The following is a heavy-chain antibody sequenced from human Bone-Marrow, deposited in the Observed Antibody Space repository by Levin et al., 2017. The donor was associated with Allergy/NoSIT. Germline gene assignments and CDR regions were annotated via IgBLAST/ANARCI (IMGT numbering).Heavy chain of an antibody. Sequence: SETLSLTCAVYGGSFSGYYWSWIRQPPGKGLEWIGEINHSGSTNYNPSLKSRVTISVDTSKNQFSLKLSSVTAADTAVYYCARGLNDSSGSGKYYFDYWGQGTLVTVSS. CDR1: GGSFSGYY. D-gene: IGHD3-22*01. CDR2: INHSGST. V-gene: IGHV4-34*01. CDR3: ARGLNDSSGSGKYYFDY. J-gene: IGHJ4*02.